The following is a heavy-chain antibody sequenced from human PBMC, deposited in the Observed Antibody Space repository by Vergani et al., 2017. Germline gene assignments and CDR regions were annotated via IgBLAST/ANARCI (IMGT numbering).Heavy chain of an antibody. CDR1: GFTFSNSA. Sequence: EVHLLESGGGLVQSGGSLRLSCAASGFTFSNSAVSWVRQAPGRGLAWVSSISGPGLSTYYADSVKGRFSISRDNAKNSLYLQMNSLRAEDMALYYCAKARRPTSIAAAPDVWGQGTTVTVSS. J-gene: IGHJ6*02. V-gene: IGHV3-23*01. CDR2: ISGPGLST. D-gene: IGHD6-13*01. CDR3: AKARRPTSIAAAPDV.